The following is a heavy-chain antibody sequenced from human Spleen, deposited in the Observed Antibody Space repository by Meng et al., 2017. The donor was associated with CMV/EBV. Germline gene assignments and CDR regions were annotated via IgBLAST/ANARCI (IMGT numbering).Heavy chain of an antibody. D-gene: IGHD7-27*01. CDR1: GGSVSSGSYY. CDR2: IYYSGST. Sequence: GSLRLSYTVSGGSVSSGSYYWSWIRQPPGKGLEWIGYIYYSGSTNYNPSLKSRVTMSVDTSKNQFSLKLSSVTAADTAVYYCARDVRGRTGDSWGQGTLVTVSS. V-gene: IGHV4-61*01. J-gene: IGHJ4*02. CDR3: ARDVRGRTGDS.